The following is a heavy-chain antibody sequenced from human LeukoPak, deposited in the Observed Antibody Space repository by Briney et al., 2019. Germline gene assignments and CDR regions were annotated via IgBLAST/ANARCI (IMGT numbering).Heavy chain of an antibody. CDR1: RYTLTGYY. J-gene: IGHJ6*03. CDR3: ARDASYSSSWGIGYYMDV. Sequence: ASVKVSCKASRYTLTGYYMHWVRQAPGQGLEWMGWINPNSGGTNYAQKCQGRVTMTRDTSISTAYMELSRLRSDVTAVYYCARDASYSSSWGIGYYMDVWGKGTTVTAPS. D-gene: IGHD6-13*01. V-gene: IGHV1-2*02. CDR2: INPNSGGT.